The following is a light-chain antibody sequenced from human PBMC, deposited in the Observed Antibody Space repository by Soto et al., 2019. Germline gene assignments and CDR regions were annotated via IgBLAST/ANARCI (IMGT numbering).Light chain of an antibody. J-gene: IGKJ1*01. CDR1: QSVSINY. CDR3: QQYSRSRT. Sequence: EIVLTQSPGTLSLSPGERATLSCRASQSVSINYLAWYQKTPRQASRLIMYDASSRATGIADRFSGSASGKDFPITISRLEPEDFAVYYCQQYSRSRTFGQGTKVDIK. V-gene: IGKV3-20*01. CDR2: DAS.